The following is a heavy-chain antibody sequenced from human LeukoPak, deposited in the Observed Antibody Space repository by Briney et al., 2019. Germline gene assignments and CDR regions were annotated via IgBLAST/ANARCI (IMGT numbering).Heavy chain of an antibody. V-gene: IGHV4-59*08. Sequence: SETLSLTCTVSGGSISSYYWSWIRQPPGKGLEWIGYIYYSGSTNYNPSLKSRVTISVDTSKNQFSLKLSSVTAADTAVYYCARQGLRSGESAFDYWGQGTLVTVSS. CDR3: ARQGLRSGESAFDY. J-gene: IGHJ4*02. CDR2: IYYSGST. CDR1: GGSISSYY. D-gene: IGHD3-16*01.